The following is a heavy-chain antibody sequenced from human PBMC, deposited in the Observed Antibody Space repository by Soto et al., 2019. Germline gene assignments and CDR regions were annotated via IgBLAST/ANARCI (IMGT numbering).Heavy chain of an antibody. CDR1: GYSFTSYW. CDR2: INPGDSDT. Sequence: GESLKISCKGSGYSFTSYWIGWVRQMPGKGLEWMGIINPGDSDTRYSPSFQGQVTISADKPISTAYLQWSSLKASDTAMYYCARQGSSTSRPYYYYYYGMDVWGQGTTVTVSS. V-gene: IGHV5-51*01. D-gene: IGHD2-2*01. J-gene: IGHJ6*02. CDR3: ARQGSSTSRPYYYYYYGMDV.